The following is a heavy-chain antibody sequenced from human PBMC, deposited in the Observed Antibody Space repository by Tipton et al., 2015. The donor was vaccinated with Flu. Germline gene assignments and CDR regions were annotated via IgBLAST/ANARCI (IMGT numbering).Heavy chain of an antibody. D-gene: IGHD3-16*01. Sequence: SLRLSCAASGFTFSSYEMNWVRQAPGKRLEWVSYISSSGSTIYYADSVKGRFTISRDNAKNSLYLPMNSLRAEDTAVYYCASARFYVWGIYFDLWGRGTLVTVSS. J-gene: IGHJ2*01. V-gene: IGHV3-48*03. CDR3: ASARFYVWGIYFDL. CDR1: GFTFSSYE. CDR2: ISSSGSTI.